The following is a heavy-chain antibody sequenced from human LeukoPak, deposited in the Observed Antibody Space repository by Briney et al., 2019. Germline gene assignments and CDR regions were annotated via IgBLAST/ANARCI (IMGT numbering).Heavy chain of an antibody. J-gene: IGHJ6*02. CDR2: INPKSGGT. CDR3: ARDKWDGSGSYSDFHYYYGMDV. V-gene: IGHV1-2*02. CDR1: GYTFTGYY. D-gene: IGHD3-10*01. Sequence: ASVQVSCKASGYTFTGYYMHWVRRAPGQGLEWMGWINPKSGGTNYAQKFQGRVTMTRDTSISTAYMELSRLRPDDTAVYYCARDKWDGSGSYSDFHYYYGMDVWGQGTTVTVSS.